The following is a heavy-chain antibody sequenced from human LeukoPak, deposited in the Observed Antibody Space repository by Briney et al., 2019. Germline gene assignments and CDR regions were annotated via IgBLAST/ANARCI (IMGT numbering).Heavy chain of an antibody. V-gene: IGHV4-4*07. D-gene: IGHD2-15*01. CDR3: ARAPAGCGGTCSFDY. Sequence: PSETLSLTCTVSGASMSNSFWSWIRQPAGKGLEWIGRIHSSGRTNYNPSLKSRVTLSIDTSNNQFSLKLTSVTAADTALYYCARAPAGCGGTCSFDYWGQGTLVTVSS. CDR1: GASMSNSF. CDR2: IHSSGRT. J-gene: IGHJ4*02.